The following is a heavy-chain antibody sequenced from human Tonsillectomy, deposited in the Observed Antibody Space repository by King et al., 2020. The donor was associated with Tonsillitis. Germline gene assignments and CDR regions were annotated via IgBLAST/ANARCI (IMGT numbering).Heavy chain of an antibody. D-gene: IGHD1-26*01. CDR3: TKDWEPSIFCYFDS. J-gene: IGHJ4*02. V-gene: IGHV3-9*01. CDR2: ISWNSGGM. Sequence: VQLVQSGGGLVQPGRSLRLSCVVSGFTFDDYAMHWVRPAPGKGLVWGSGISWNSGGMGYADSVKCRFTISRANAKNSLFLQMNSLRAEDTALYFCTKDWEPSIFCYFDSWGQGTLVTVSS. CDR1: GFTFDDYA.